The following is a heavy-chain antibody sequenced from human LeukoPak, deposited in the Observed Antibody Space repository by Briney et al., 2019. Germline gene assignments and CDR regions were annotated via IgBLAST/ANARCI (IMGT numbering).Heavy chain of an antibody. CDR2: IWSDGSNR. V-gene: IGHV3-33*03. CDR3: ASQGSGYDSPIDH. Sequence: PGGSLRLSCAASGFTFSNYDMHWVRQAPGKGLEWVAFIWSDGSNRYYADSVKGRFTISRDNARNSLYLQMNSLRAEDTAVYYCASQGSGYDSPIDHWGQGTLVTVSS. CDR1: GFTFSNYD. J-gene: IGHJ4*02. D-gene: IGHD5-12*01.